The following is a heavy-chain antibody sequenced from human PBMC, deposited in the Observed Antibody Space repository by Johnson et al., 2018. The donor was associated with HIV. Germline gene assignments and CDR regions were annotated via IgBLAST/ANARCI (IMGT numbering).Heavy chain of an antibody. Sequence: EVRLVESGGGVVRPGGSLRLSCAASGFTFDDYGMSWVRQAPGKGLEWVSGINWNGGSTGYADSVKGRFTISRDNAKNSLYLQMNSLRAEDTALYYCARANSYGDYRANAFDIWGQGTMVTVSS. J-gene: IGHJ3*02. CDR1: GFTFDDYG. CDR3: ARANSYGDYRANAFDI. CDR2: INWNGGST. V-gene: IGHV3-20*04. D-gene: IGHD4-17*01.